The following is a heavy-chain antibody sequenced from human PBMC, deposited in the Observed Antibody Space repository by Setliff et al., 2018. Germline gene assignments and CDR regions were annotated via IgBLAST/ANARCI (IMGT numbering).Heavy chain of an antibody. CDR1: GFTFSSYS. V-gene: IGHV3-48*01. J-gene: IGHJ4*02. CDR2: ISATSLNT. D-gene: IGHD2-21*01. CDR3: ARDNHGGAHDH. Sequence: GGSLRLSCAASGFTFSSYSMHWLRQAPGRGLEWVAYISATSLNTYYADSVKGRSTISRDNAEDSLYLQMNSLRADDTALYYCARDNHGGAHDHWGQGSLVTVSS.